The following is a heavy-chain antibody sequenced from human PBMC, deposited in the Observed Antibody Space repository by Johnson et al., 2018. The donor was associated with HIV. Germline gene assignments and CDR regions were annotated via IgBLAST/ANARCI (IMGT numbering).Heavy chain of an antibody. V-gene: IGHV3-11*04. J-gene: IGHJ3*02. CDR2: ISGSGSTI. Sequence: QVQLVESGGGLVKPGGSLRLSCAASGFILSDYYMSWVRQAPEKGLEWISYISGSGSTIYYADSVKGRFTIYRDTAKNSLYLQMNSLRDVDTAVYYCARDGRGLDAFDIWGQGTMVTVSS. CDR3: ARDGRGLDAFDI. CDR1: GFILSDYY. D-gene: IGHD3/OR15-3a*01.